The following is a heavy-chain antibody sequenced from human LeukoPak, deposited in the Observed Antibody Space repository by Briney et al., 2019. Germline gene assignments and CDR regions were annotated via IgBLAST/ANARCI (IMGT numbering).Heavy chain of an antibody. CDR1: GFTSSSYA. CDR2: ISYDGSNK. CDR3: ARGAPPQN. V-gene: IGHV3-30-3*01. Sequence: GGSPRLSCADPGFTSSSYAMHRVRPDPGEGLEWVAVISYDGSNKYYADSVKGRFTISRDNSKNTLYLQMNSLRAEDTAVYYCARGAPPQNWGQGTLVTVSS. J-gene: IGHJ4*02.